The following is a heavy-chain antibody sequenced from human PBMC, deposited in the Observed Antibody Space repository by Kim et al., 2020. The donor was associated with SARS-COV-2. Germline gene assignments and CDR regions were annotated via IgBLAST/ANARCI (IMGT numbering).Heavy chain of an antibody. CDR2: IRSKANSYAT. D-gene: IGHD3-10*01. CDR3: TRLSPPSITMVRGVVDY. J-gene: IGHJ4*02. Sequence: GGSLRLSCAASGFTFSGSAMHWVRQASGKGLEWVGRIRSKANSYATAYAASVKGRFTISRDDSKNTAYLQMNSLKTEDTAVYYCTRLSPPSITMVRGVVDYWGQGTLVTVSS. V-gene: IGHV3-73*01. CDR1: GFTFSGSA.